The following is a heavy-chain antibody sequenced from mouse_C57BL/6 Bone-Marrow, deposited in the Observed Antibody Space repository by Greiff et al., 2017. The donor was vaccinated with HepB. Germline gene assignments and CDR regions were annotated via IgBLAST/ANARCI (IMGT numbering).Heavy chain of an antibody. CDR3: ARCYGSSYVWYFDV. CDR2: IDPANGNT. V-gene: IGHV14-3*01. Sequence: VHVKQSVAELVRPGASVKLSCTASGFNIKNTYMHWVKQRPEQGLEWIGRIDPANGNTKYAPKFQGKATITADTSSNTAYLQLSSLTSEDTAIYYCARCYGSSYVWYFDVWGTGTTVTVSS. CDR1: GFNIKNTY. J-gene: IGHJ1*03. D-gene: IGHD1-1*01.